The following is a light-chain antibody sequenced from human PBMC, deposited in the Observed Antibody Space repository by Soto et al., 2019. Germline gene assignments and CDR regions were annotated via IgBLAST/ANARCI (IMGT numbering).Light chain of an antibody. CDR2: NNN. CDR3: AAWDDSLNGWV. Sequence: QYVLTQPPSASGTPGQRVTISCSGSRSNIESNTVNWYQQLPGTAPKLLIFNNNQWPSGVPDRFSGSKSGTSASLAISGLQSGDEADYYCAAWDDSLNGWVFGGGTKVTVL. V-gene: IGLV1-44*01. CDR1: RSNIESNT. J-gene: IGLJ3*02.